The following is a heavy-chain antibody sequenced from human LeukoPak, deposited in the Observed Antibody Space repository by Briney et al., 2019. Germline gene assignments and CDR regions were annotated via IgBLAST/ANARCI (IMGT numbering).Heavy chain of an antibody. CDR1: GGSFSGYY. J-gene: IGHJ4*02. CDR2: INHSGST. Sequence: SETLSLTCAVYGGSFSGYYWSWIRQPPGKGLEWIGEINHSGSTNYNPSFKSRVTISVDTSKNQFSLKLSSVTAADTAVYYCARGRSYWGQGTLVTVSS. CDR3: ARGRSY. V-gene: IGHV4-34*01.